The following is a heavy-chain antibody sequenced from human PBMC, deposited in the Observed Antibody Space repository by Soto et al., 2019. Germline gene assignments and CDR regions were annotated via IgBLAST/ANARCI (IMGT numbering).Heavy chain of an antibody. D-gene: IGHD4-4*01. J-gene: IGHJ5*02. Sequence: QVQLVQSGAEVKKPGSSVKVSCKASGGTFSTYTITWVRQAPGQGLEWMGRIIPITGIINYAQKFQGRVTISADKSTGTAYMELTGLRSDDTAVYYCAGDPDSHYNDSHASSYPWGQGTLVTVSS. CDR3: AGDPDSHYNDSHASSYP. V-gene: IGHV1-69*08. CDR1: GGTFSTYT. CDR2: IIPITGII.